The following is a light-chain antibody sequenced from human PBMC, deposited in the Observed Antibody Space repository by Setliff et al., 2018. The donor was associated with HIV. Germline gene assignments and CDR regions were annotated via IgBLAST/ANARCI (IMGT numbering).Light chain of an antibody. Sequence: SVLTQPPSASGSLGQSVTISCTGTSSDIGGYTSVSWYRQYPGKAPKLIIYEVNRRPAGVSDRLSGSKSGNTASLTISGLRAEDEATYYCCSYTSSTTYVFGTGTKV. CDR2: EVN. CDR3: CSYTSSTTYV. CDR1: SSDIGGYTS. V-gene: IGLV2-8*01. J-gene: IGLJ1*01.